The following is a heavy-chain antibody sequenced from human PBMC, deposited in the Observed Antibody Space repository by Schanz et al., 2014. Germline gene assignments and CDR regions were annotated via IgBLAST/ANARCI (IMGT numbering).Heavy chain of an antibody. CDR2: IYINSGST. CDR3: ARAGGLPGTSRGLFDY. Sequence: EVQLVESGGGLIQPGGSLRLSCAVSGFSVSTNYMSWVRQAPGKGLEWVSSIYINSGSTNYADSVKGRFIISRDSSKNTLFLQMSSLRAEDTAMYYCARAGGLPGTSRGLFDYWGQGALVTVSS. J-gene: IGHJ4*02. D-gene: IGHD1-7*01. V-gene: IGHV3-53*01. CDR1: GFSVSTNY.